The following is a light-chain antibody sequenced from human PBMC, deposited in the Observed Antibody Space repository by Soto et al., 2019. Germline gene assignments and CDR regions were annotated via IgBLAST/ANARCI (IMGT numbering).Light chain of an antibody. Sequence: EIVMTQSPATLSVSPGERATLSCRASQSVSSNLAWYQQKPGQAPRLLIYGASTRATGIPARFSGSGSGTDFTLTISSLQSEDFAVYCCQQSNNWPPWTFGQGTKVEIK. J-gene: IGKJ1*01. CDR1: QSVSSN. V-gene: IGKV3-15*01. CDR2: GAS. CDR3: QQSNNWPPWT.